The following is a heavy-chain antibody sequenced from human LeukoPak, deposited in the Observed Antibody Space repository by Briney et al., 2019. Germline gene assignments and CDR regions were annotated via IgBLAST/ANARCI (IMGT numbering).Heavy chain of an antibody. CDR3: VRVKPVGTVSFDP. V-gene: IGHV1-8*01. Sequence: ASVKVSCEASGYILGHYDINWVRQAPGQGLEYIGWINPNSLIPGYARKFRGRVILTMDTSIRTAYMELSGLTYDDTAIYYCVRVKPVGTVSFDPWGQGTLVTVSS. J-gene: IGHJ5*02. CDR1: GYILGHYD. D-gene: IGHD1-1*01. CDR2: INPNSLIP.